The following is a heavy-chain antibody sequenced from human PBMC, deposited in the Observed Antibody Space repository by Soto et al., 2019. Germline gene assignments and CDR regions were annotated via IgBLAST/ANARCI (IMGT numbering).Heavy chain of an antibody. CDR1: GYTFTTYD. V-gene: IGHV1-8*01. D-gene: IGHD6-25*01. CDR2: MNPYSGNT. Sequence: GASVKVSSKASGYTFTTYDISWVRQATGQGLEWMGWMNPYSGNTGYAQKFQGRVTVTRNTSISTVYMELSGLRPDDTAVYYCARRKERSGPHYFDYWGQGSQVTVSS. J-gene: IGHJ4*02. CDR3: ARRKERSGPHYFDY.